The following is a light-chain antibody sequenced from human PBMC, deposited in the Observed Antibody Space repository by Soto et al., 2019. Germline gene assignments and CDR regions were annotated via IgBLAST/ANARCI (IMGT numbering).Light chain of an antibody. J-gene: IGKJ2*03. CDR1: QSISSH. CDR2: EAS. Sequence: DIQMTQSLSSLSASIGDRVTITCRASQSISSHLNWYQQKPGKTPELLIYEASSLQSGVPSRFSGSGSGTDFTLTISTLQSVDFATYYCQHSHSAPYSFGQGTKLEIK. V-gene: IGKV1-39*01. CDR3: QHSHSAPYS.